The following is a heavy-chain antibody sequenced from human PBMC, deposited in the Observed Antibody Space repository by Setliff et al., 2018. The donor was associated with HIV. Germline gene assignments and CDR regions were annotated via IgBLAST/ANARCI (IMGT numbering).Heavy chain of an antibody. CDR3: ARDGGYSGHQWFGDAFDI. CDR1: GDIFSRYG. J-gene: IGHJ3*02. D-gene: IGHD5-12*01. V-gene: IGHV1-69*13. Sequence: SVKVSCKASGDIFSRYGTSWVRQAPGQGLEWMGGIIPIYGTANSAQKFQGRVTITADESTSTAYMELSTLRSEDTAVYFCARDGGYSGHQWFGDAFDIWGQGTMVTVSS. CDR2: IIPIYGTA.